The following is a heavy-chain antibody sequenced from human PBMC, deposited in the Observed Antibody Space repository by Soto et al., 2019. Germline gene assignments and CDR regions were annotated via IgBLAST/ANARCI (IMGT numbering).Heavy chain of an antibody. CDR3: ARDRKEGAGAFDI. V-gene: IGHV4-31*03. CDR1: GGSISSCGYY. D-gene: IGHD3-10*01. CDR2: IYYSGSN. Sequence: SETLSLTCTVSGGSISSCGYYWSWIRQHPGKGLEWIGYIYYSGSNYYNPSLKGRVTISEDTSKNPFSLKLSSVTDADTAVYYCARDRKEGAGAFDIWGQGTMVTVSS. J-gene: IGHJ3*02.